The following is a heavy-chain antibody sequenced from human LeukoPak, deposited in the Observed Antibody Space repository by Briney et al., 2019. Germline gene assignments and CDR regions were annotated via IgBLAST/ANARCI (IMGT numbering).Heavy chain of an antibody. D-gene: IGHD6-6*01. CDR1: GFTFSSYA. J-gene: IGHJ4*02. Sequence: PGGSLRLSCAASGFTFSSYAMSWVRQASRRELEWVSAISGNGGSTYYADSVKGRFTISRDNSKNTLYLQMNSLRAEDTAVYYCANRRASLDYWGQGTLVTVSS. CDR3: ANRRASLDY. CDR2: ISGNGGST. V-gene: IGHV3-23*01.